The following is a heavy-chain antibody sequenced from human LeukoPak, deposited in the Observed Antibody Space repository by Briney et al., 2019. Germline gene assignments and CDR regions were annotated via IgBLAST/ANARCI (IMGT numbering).Heavy chain of an antibody. CDR3: AREANFGGNLNWFDP. D-gene: IGHD4-23*01. V-gene: IGHV1-69*13. J-gene: IGHJ5*02. CDR1: GGTFRTNG. CDR2: IIPMFDSR. Sequence: ASVKVSCKASGGTFRTNGYTWVRQAPGQGLEWMGGIIPMFDSRSFAQKFQGRVTLTSDESGSTVYMELRNLTPEDTAIYYCAREANFGGNLNWFDPWGQGTLVTVSS.